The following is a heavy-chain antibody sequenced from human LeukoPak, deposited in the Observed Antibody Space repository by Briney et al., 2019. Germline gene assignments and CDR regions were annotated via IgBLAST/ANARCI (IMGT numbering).Heavy chain of an antibody. Sequence: GGSLRLSCAASGFTFTTYGIHWVRQAPGKGLEWVTFIRYDATNEYYADSVKGRFTISRDNSKNTVYLQMNSLRTEDTAVYYCAKDAFTRTIHSNFWTSYYADYWGQGTLVTVSS. J-gene: IGHJ4*02. CDR1: GFTFTTYG. CDR3: AKDAFTRTIHSNFWTSYYADY. D-gene: IGHD3/OR15-3a*01. V-gene: IGHV3-30*02. CDR2: IRYDATNE.